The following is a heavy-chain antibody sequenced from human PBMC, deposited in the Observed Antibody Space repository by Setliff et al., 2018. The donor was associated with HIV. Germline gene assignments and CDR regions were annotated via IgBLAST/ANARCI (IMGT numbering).Heavy chain of an antibody. Sequence: SETLSLTCTVSGGSFSTYYWSWIRQPAGEGPEYIGRVHSTGTTIYNPSLKSRVTMSVDASKNQLSLELRSVTAADTAVYYCARARITMIGGRLEPYAFDRWGQGTKVTVSS. CDR3: ARARITMIGGRLEPYAFDR. CDR1: GGSFSTYY. CDR2: VHSTGTT. V-gene: IGHV4-4*07. D-gene: IGHD3-10*01. J-gene: IGHJ3*01.